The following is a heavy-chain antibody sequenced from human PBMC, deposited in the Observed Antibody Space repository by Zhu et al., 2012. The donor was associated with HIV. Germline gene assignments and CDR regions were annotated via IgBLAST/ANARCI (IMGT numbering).Heavy chain of an antibody. CDR1: DYSISSGYF. CDR3: ARVSLAVTGLDYFDY. D-gene: IGHD6-19*01. CDR2: IYHSGTT. J-gene: IGHJ4*02. V-gene: IGHV4-38-2*02. Sequence: QVQLQESGPGLVKPSETLSLICTVSDYSISSGYFWGWIRQPPGKGLEWIGSIYHSGTTYYKSSLKSRVTISLDTSKNQFSLKLSSVTAADTAVYYCARVSLAVTGLDYFDYWTPGNPWSPSP.